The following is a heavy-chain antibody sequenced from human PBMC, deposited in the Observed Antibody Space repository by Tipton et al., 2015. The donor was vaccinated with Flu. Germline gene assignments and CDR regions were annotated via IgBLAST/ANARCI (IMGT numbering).Heavy chain of an antibody. CDR2: KSSDGSFE. CDR3: VKEGWDSRGSSGSDI. V-gene: IGHV3-30*18. Sequence: SLRLSCAAPGFTFSNYVMHWVRQAPGKGLEWVAGKSSDGSFEQYADSVRGRFTISRDNSKNTLHLQMNSLRLEDTAVYYCVKEGWDSRGSSGSDIWGQGTMVTVPP. D-gene: IGHD3-22*01. CDR1: GFTFSNYV. J-gene: IGHJ3*02.